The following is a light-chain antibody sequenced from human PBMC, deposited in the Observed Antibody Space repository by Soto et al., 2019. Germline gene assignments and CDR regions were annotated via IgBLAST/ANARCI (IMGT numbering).Light chain of an antibody. V-gene: IGKV3-11*01. Sequence: EIVLTQSPATLSLSPGDTATLSCRASQSVGTYLGWYQQRPGQAPRLLIYDASNRATGIPARFSGSGSGTVFTLTISGPEPEDFAGYYCQQRSDWPSTVGGGTMVVIK. J-gene: IGKJ4*01. CDR1: QSVGTY. CDR3: QQRSDWPST. CDR2: DAS.